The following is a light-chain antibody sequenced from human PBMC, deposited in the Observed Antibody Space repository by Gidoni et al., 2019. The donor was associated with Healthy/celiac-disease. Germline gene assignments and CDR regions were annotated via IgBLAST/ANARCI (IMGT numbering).Light chain of an antibody. V-gene: IGLV2-23*03. J-gene: IGLJ2*01. CDR3: CSYAGSSTFDVV. Sequence: QSALTHPASVSGSPGQSITISCTGTSSDVGSYNLVSWYKQHPGKAPKLMIYEGSKRPSGVSNRFSGSKSGNTASLTISGLQAEDEADYYCCSYAGSSTFDVVFGGGTKLTVL. CDR2: EGS. CDR1: SSDVGSYNL.